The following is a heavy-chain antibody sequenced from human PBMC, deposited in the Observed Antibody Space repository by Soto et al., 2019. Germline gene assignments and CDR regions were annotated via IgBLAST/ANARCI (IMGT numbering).Heavy chain of an antibody. CDR2: ISVSGTDK. Sequence: GGSLRLSCAASGFTFTDYYMNWIRQTPGKGLEWLSYISVSGTDKNYADSVRGRFTIYRDNAKRSIYLQMNSLRVEDTAVYYCAFPSRLPNYWGQGTLVTVSS. V-gene: IGHV3-11*01. J-gene: IGHJ4*02. D-gene: IGHD2-15*01. CDR1: GFTFTDYY. CDR3: AFPSRLPNY.